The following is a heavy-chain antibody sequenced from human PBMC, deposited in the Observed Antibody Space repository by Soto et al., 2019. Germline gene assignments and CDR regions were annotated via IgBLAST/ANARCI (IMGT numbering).Heavy chain of an antibody. D-gene: IGHD1-7*01. CDR2: ISSNGGTT. CDR3: VRRVSENYDY. J-gene: IGHJ4*02. CDR1: GFTFSSYD. V-gene: IGHV3-64*01. Sequence: EVQLAESGGGMVQPGGSLRLSCVASGFTFSSYDMHWVRQAPGKGLEYVSSISSNGGTTYYGNSVKDRFTISRDNSKNTLYLQMGSLRADDMAVYYCVRRVSENYDYWGQGTLVTVSS.